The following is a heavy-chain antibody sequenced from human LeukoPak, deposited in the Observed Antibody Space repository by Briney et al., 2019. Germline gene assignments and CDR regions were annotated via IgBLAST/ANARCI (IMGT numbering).Heavy chain of an antibody. CDR2: SHGNGDT. Sequence: SETLSLTCTVSGGSISSFYWSWLRQPPGMGLEWIGYSHGNGDTNYNPSLKSRVTISVDTSKNQCSLKLTSVTAADTAVYYCARHRAYDSGTYYRWFDPWGPGTLVTVSS. J-gene: IGHJ5*02. CDR3: ARHRAYDSGTYYRWFDP. V-gene: IGHV4-59*08. D-gene: IGHD3-22*01. CDR1: GGSISSFY.